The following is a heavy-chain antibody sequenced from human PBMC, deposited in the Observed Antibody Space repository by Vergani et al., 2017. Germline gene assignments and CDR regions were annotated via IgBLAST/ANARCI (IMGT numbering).Heavy chain of an antibody. D-gene: IGHD3-22*01. V-gene: IGHV3-48*04. CDR3: ARDWTAGVGVVVITAPDY. CDR2: ISSSSSTI. J-gene: IGHJ4*02. Sequence: EVQLVESGGGLVQPGGSLRLSCAASGFTFSSYSMNWVRQAPGKGLEWVSYISSSSSTIYYADSVKGRFTISRDNAKNSLYLQMNSLRAEDTAVYYCARDWTAGVGVVVITAPDYWGQGTLVTVSS. CDR1: GFTFSSYS.